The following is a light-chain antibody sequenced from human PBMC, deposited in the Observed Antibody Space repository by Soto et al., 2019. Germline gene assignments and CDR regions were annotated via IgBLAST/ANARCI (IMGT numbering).Light chain of an antibody. CDR1: ESVTIW. J-gene: IGKJ1*01. CDR3: EQYDSRSPWT. CDR2: DAS. Sequence: DTQLTQSPSSLSASVGDRVTITCRASESVTIWLAWYQQKPGKAPRLLIYDASTLEGGVPSRFSASGSGTEFTLTISSLQPDDFATYYCEQYDSRSPWTFGQGTKIEIK. V-gene: IGKV1-5*01.